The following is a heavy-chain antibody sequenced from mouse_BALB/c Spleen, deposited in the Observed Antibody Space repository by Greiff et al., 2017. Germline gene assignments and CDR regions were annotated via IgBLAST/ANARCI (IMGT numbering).Heavy chain of an antibody. V-gene: IGHV5-12-2*01. CDR2: ISNGGGST. CDR3: ARHHYWDGEFDD. D-gene: IGHD1-2*01. CDR1: GFTFSSYT. Sequence: EVKLVESGGGLVQPGGSLKLSCAASGFTFSSYTMSWVRQTPEKRLEWVAYISNGGGSTYYPDTVKGRFTISRDNAKNTLYLQMSSLKSKDTAMYYSARHHYWDGEFDDWGQGTTLTVSA. J-gene: IGHJ2*01.